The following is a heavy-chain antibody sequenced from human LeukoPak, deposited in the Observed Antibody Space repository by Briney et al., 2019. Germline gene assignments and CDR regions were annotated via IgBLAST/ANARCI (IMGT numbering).Heavy chain of an antibody. CDR1: GFTFSSYS. Sequence: GGSLRLSCAASGFTFSSYSMNWVRQAPGKGLEWVSSISSSSSYIYYADSVKGRFTISRDNAKNSLYLQMNSLRAEDTAVYYCARERGHIVATMTVDYWGQGTLVTVSS. CDR3: ARERGHIVATMTVDY. CDR2: ISSSSSYI. J-gene: IGHJ4*02. D-gene: IGHD5-12*01. V-gene: IGHV3-21*01.